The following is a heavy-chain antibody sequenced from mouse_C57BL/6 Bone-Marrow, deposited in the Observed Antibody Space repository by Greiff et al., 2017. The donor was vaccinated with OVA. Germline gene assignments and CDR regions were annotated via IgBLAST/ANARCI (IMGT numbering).Heavy chain of an antibody. D-gene: IGHD2-4*01. CDR2: INYDGSST. CDR3: ARDDYDYGYWYFDV. CDR1: GFTFSDYY. J-gene: IGHJ1*03. Sequence: EVKLVESEGGFVQPGSSMKLSCTASGFTFSDYYMAWVRQVPEKGLEWVANINYDGSSTYYLDSLKSRFIISRDNAKNILYLQMSSLKSEDTATYYCARDDYDYGYWYFDVWGTGTTVTVSS. V-gene: IGHV5-16*01.